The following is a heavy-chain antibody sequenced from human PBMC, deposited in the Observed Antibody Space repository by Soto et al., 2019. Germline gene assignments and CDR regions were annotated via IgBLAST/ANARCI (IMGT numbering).Heavy chain of an antibody. CDR1: GGSISSGGYS. CDR3: ARAGGLGAVAVDY. CDR2: IYQSGGT. Sequence: QLQLQESGSGLVKPSQTLSLTCAVSGGSISSGGYSWSWIRQPPGKGLEWIGYIYQSGGTYYNPSLKSRIAISVDRSKNQFSLKLRFVTAADTAVYYCARAGGLGAVAVDYWGQGTLVTVSS. J-gene: IGHJ4*02. V-gene: IGHV4-30-2*01. D-gene: IGHD6-19*01.